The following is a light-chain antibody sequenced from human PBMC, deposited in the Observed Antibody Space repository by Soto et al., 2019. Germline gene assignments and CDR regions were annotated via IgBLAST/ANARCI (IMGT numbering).Light chain of an antibody. J-gene: IGKJ3*01. CDR2: AAS. CDR3: QQSYSIPFT. Sequence: IPMTQSPSSMSASVGDRVTITCRASQRISTYLTWYQLKPGKAPSLLIYAASTLQRGVPSRFSGSGSGTDFTLTISSLQPEDFATYYCQQSYSIPFTFGPGTKVDI. CDR1: QRISTY. V-gene: IGKV1-39*01.